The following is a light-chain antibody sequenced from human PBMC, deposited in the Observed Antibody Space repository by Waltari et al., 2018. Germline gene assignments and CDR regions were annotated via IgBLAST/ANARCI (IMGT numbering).Light chain of an antibody. Sequence: EIVLTQSPATLSLSPGERATLSCRASQSVSRYLAWYQQKPGQALRLLIYDASNRATGIPARFSGSGSGTDFTLTISSLEPEDVAIYYCQQRTSWPAITFGQGTRLEIK. CDR3: QQRTSWPAIT. J-gene: IGKJ5*01. V-gene: IGKV3-11*01. CDR2: DAS. CDR1: QSVSRY.